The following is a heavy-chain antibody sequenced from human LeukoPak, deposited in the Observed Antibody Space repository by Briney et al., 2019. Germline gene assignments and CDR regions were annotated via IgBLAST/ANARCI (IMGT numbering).Heavy chain of an antibody. CDR1: GFTFSGNY. CDR3: ARTISCYMDV. Sequence: GGSLRLSCAASGFTFSGNYMHWVRQAPGKGLVWVSRIDSDGSSTRYADFVKGRFTISRDNAKNTLYLQLTSLKAEDTAVYYCARTISCYMDVWGKGTTVTISS. J-gene: IGHJ6*03. CDR2: IDSDGSST. D-gene: IGHD3-9*01. V-gene: IGHV3-74*01.